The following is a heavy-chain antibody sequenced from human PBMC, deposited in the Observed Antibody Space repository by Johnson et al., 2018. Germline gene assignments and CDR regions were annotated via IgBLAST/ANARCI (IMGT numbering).Heavy chain of an antibody. Sequence: QDQLGQSGGGLVEPGGSLRLSCSASVFIFSNYVMHWVRQAPGQGLQYVSGISSNGGSTKNANSVKGRFTISRDNSKNTVYLQMNSLRPEDTAVYYWARGHGVWGQGTTVTVSS. CDR3: ARGHGV. CDR1: VFIFSNYV. CDR2: ISSNGGST. V-gene: IGHV3-64*04. J-gene: IGHJ6*02.